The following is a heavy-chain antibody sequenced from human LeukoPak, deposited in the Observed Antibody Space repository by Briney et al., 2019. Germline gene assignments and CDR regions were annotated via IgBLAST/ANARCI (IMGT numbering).Heavy chain of an antibody. Sequence: SQTLSLTCTVSGGSISSSDYYWSWIRQPPGKGLEWIGYIYYSGSTYYNPSLKSRVTISVDTSKNQFSLKLSSVTAADTAVYYCAVTVTRDWYFDLWGRGTLVTVSS. V-gene: IGHV4-30-4*01. CDR1: GGSISSSDYY. CDR3: AVTVTRDWYFDL. J-gene: IGHJ2*01. CDR2: IYYSGST. D-gene: IGHD4-17*01.